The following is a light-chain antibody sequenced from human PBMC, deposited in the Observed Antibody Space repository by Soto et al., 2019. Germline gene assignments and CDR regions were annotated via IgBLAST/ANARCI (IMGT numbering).Light chain of an antibody. Sequence: SYELTQPLSVSVALGQTARITCGGNNIGSKNVHWYQQKPGQAPVLVIYRDSNRPSGIPERFSGSNSGNTATLTISRAEGGDEADYYCQVWDSSTVVFGGGTKLTVL. CDR1: NIGSKN. CDR2: RDS. V-gene: IGLV3-9*01. CDR3: QVWDSSTVV. J-gene: IGLJ2*01.